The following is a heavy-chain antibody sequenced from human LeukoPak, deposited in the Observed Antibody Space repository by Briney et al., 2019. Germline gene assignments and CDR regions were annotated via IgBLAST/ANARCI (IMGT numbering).Heavy chain of an antibody. V-gene: IGHV4-59*08. J-gene: IGHJ6*02. CDR1: GGSISTYY. CDR2: VYKSGST. Sequence: SETLSLTCTVSGGSISTYYWSWIRQPPGKGLEWIGYVYKSGSTNYNPSFTSRVTISVDTSKNQFSLKLSPVTAADSAVYYCARTDYYYGMDVWGQGTMVTVSS. CDR3: ARTDYYYGMDV.